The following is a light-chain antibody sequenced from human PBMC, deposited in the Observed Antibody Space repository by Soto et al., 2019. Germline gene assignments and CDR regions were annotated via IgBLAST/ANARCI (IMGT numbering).Light chain of an antibody. CDR3: CSYAGSSTFDVV. Sequence: QSALTQPASVSGSPGQSITISCTGTSSDVGSYNLVSWYQLHPGKAPKLMIYEGSKRPSGVSNRFSGYKSGNTASLTISGLQAEDEADYYCCSYAGSSTFDVVFGGGTKLTVL. V-gene: IGLV2-23*03. CDR2: EGS. CDR1: SSDVGSYNL. J-gene: IGLJ2*01.